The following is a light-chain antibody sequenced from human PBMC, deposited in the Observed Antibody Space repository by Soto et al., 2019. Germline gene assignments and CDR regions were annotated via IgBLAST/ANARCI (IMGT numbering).Light chain of an antibody. CDR1: PSVSNS. J-gene: IGKJ1*01. CDR2: DAS. V-gene: IGKV3-11*01. Sequence: LTQSPATLSLSPGERATLSCRASPSVSNSLAWYQHKPGQAPRLLIYDASNRATGVPTRFSGSGSGTDFSLTISSLEPEDFAVYYCQQYGDSPVTFGHGTKVDIK. CDR3: QQYGDSPVT.